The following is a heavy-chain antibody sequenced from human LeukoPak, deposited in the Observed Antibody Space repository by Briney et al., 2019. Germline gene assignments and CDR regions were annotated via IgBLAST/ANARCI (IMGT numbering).Heavy chain of an antibody. Sequence: ASVKVSCKASGYTFTRYGISWVRQAPGQGLEWMGCVSAYADDTNYVQKFRGRITTTTDTSPSTAYMELRSLRSDDTAVYYCARDCIGCHGFDCWGQGTLVTVSS. CDR3: ARDCIGCHGFDC. V-gene: IGHV1-18*01. D-gene: IGHD1-26*01. CDR1: GYTFTRYG. J-gene: IGHJ4*02. CDR2: VSAYADDT.